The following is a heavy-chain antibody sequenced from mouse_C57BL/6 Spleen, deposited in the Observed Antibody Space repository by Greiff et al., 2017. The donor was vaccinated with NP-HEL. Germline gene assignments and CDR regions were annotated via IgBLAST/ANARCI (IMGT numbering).Heavy chain of an antibody. V-gene: IGHV3-6*01. CDR3: ARGGVYGSSYGGFAY. J-gene: IGHJ3*01. Sequence: EVKLQESGPGLVKPSQSLSLTCSVTGYSITSGYYWNWIRQFPGNKLEWMGYISYDGSNNYNPSLKNRISITRDTSKNQFFLKLNSVTTEDTATYYCARGGVYGSSYGGFAYWGQGTLVTVSA. CDR1: GYSITSGYY. CDR2: ISYDGSN. D-gene: IGHD1-1*01.